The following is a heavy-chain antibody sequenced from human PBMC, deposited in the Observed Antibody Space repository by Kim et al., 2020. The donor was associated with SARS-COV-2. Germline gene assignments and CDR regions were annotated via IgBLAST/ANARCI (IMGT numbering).Heavy chain of an antibody. CDR2: ISGSGGST. V-gene: IGHV3-23*01. J-gene: IGHJ4*02. D-gene: IGHD6-13*01. CDR1: GFTFSSYA. Sequence: GGSLRLSCAASGFTFSSYAMSWVRQAPGKGLEWVSAISGSGGSTYYADSVKGRFTISRDNSKNTLYLQMNSLRAEDTAVYYCAKGPMSSSWYEVPRYYFDYWGQGTLVTVSS. CDR3: AKGPMSSSWYEVPRYYFDY.